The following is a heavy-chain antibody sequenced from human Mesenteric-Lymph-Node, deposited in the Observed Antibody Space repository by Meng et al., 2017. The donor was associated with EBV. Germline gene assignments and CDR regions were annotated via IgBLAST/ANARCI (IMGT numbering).Heavy chain of an antibody. Sequence: VQLFHSGSELKKPWSSVKVSCKAFGYTFNNYAINWVRQAPGQGLEWMGRINTNIGNSMYAQGFTGRFVFSLDTSVSTAYLQISSLKTEDTAVYYCTRFDWLAHHWGQGTLVTVSS. CDR1: GYTFNNYA. CDR2: INTNIGNS. CDR3: TRFDWLAHH. J-gene: IGHJ5*02. D-gene: IGHD3-9*01. V-gene: IGHV7-4-1*02.